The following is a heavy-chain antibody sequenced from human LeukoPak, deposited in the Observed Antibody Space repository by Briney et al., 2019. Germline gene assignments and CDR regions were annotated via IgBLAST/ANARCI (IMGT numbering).Heavy chain of an antibody. CDR3: AKNPGAYGGRSVDY. J-gene: IGHJ4*02. V-gene: IGHV3-23*01. CDR1: GFMFSRSA. CDR2: ISDTGSIT. D-gene: IGHD4-23*01. Sequence: GGSLRLSCGVSGFMFSRSAMSWVRQAPGKGLEWVSTISDTGSITLYADSVKGRFTISRGNSKNMLYLQMNSLRVEDTAVYYCAKNPGAYGGRSVDYWGQGTLVTVSS.